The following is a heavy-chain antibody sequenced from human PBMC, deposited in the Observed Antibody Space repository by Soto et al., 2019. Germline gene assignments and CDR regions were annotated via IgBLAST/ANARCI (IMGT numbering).Heavy chain of an antibody. CDR1: GFSLSTSGVG. J-gene: IGHJ4*02. CDR2: IYWDDDK. CDR3: AHRRRGSYFAY. Sequence: QITLKESGPPLVKPTQTLTLTCTFSGFSLSTSGVGVGWIRQPPGKALEWLALIYWDDDKRYSPSLKSRLTITKDTAKNQVVLTITNMDPVDTAIYYRAHRRRGSYFAYWGQGTLVTVSS. D-gene: IGHD3-16*01. V-gene: IGHV2-5*02.